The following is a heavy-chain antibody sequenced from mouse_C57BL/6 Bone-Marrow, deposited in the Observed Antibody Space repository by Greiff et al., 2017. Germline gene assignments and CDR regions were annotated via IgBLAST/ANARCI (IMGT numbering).Heavy chain of an antibody. CDR3: TWLLVAWFAY. CDR1: GFNIKDDY. CDR2: IDPENGDT. Sequence: VQLKQSGAELVRPGASVKLSCTASGFNIKDDYMHWVKQRPEQGLEWIGWIDPENGDTEYASKFQGKATITADTSSNTAYLQLSSLTSEDTAVYYCTWLLVAWFAYWGQGTLVTVSA. D-gene: IGHD2-3*01. J-gene: IGHJ3*01. V-gene: IGHV14-4*01.